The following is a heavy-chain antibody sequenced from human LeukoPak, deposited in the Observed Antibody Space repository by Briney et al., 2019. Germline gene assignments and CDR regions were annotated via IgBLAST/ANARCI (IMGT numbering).Heavy chain of an antibody. CDR2: ISSSGSTI. J-gene: IGHJ4*02. CDR1: GFTFSDYY. D-gene: IGHD2-21*02. CDR3: ARDSDDRVVVTVPH. V-gene: IGHV3-11*01. Sequence: AGESQRLSCAASGFTFSDYYMSWIRQAPGKGLEWVSYISSSGSTIYYADSVKGRFTISRDNAKNSLYLQMNSLRAEDTAMYYCARDSDDRVVVTVPHWGQGTLVIVSS.